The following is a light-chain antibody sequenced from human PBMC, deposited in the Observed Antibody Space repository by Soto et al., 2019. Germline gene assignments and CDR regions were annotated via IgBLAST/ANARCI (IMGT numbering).Light chain of an antibody. CDR1: QNINRR. V-gene: IGKV1-5*01. CDR2: DAS. J-gene: IGKJ1*01. CDR3: QQYNNYPWT. Sequence: DIQMTQSPSTLSASVGDRVTITCRASQNINRRLAWYQQKPGKAPNLLIYDASSLESGVPARFSGGGSGTEFNLTISSLQPDDFSTFYCQQYNNYPWTFGQGTKVEIK.